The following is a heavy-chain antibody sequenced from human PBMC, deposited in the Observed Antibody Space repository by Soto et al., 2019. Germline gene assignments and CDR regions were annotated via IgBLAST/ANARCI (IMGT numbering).Heavy chain of an antibody. J-gene: IGHJ4*02. D-gene: IGHD6-13*01. CDR3: ARDEGIAAAGLFDY. CDR1: GGTFSSYT. V-gene: IGHV1-69*04. Sequence: QVQLVHSGAEVKKPGSSVKVSCKASGGTFSSYTISWVRQAPGQGLEWMGRIIPILGIANYAQKFQGRVTITADKSTSTAYMELSSLRSEDTAVYYCARDEGIAAAGLFDYWGQGTLVTVSS. CDR2: IIPILGIA.